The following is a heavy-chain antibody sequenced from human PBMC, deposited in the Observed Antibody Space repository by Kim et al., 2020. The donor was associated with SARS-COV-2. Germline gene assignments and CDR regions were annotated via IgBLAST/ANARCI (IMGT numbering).Heavy chain of an antibody. Sequence: SVKVSCKASGGTFSSYTISWVRQAPGQGLEWMGRIIPILGIANYAQKFQGRVTITADKSTSTAYMELSSLRSEDTAVYYCAREPRSHSQYCSSTSCYYYYGMDVWGQGTTVTVSS. CDR3: AREPRSHSQYCSSTSCYYYYGMDV. CDR1: GGTFSSYT. V-gene: IGHV1-69*04. CDR2: IIPILGIA. J-gene: IGHJ6*02. D-gene: IGHD2-2*01.